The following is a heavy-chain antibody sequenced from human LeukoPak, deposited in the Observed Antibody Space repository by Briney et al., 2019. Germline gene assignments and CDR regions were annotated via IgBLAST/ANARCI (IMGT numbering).Heavy chain of an antibody. CDR1: GGSISSGGSS. CDR2: IYHSGST. D-gene: IGHD5-12*01. V-gene: IGHV4-30-2*01. J-gene: IGHJ4*02. Sequence: PSETLSLTCAVSGGSISSGGSSWSWIRQPPGKGLEWIGYIYHSGSTYYNPSLKSRVTISVDRSGNQFSLKLSSVTAADTAVYYCARVATTYYFDYWGQGTLVTVSS. CDR3: ARVATTYYFDY.